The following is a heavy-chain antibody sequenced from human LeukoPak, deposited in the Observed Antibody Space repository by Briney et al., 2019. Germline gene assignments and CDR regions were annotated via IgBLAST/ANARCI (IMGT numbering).Heavy chain of an antibody. CDR2: IYKSGTT. CDR1: VDSISSTSYY. V-gene: IGHV4-39*07. J-gene: IGHJ3*02. D-gene: IGHD2-2*01. Sequence: SETLSLTCTVSVDSISSTSYYWDWIRQPPGKGLEWIGTIYKSGTTYYNPSLKSRVTISVDTSKNQFSLKLSSVTAADAAVYYCATDSFYCSSTSCYRYAFDIWGQGTMVTVSS. CDR3: ATDSFYCSSTSCYRYAFDI.